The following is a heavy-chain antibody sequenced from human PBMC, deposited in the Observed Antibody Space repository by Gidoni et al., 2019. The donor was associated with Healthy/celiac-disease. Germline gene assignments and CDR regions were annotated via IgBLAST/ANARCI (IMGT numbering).Heavy chain of an antibody. CDR3: ARDLGCSSTSCYLAGYYYYYYGMDV. D-gene: IGHD2-2*01. CDR1: GGTFSSYA. Sequence: QVQLVQSGAEVKKPGSSVKVSCKASGGTFSSYAISWVRQAPGQGLEWMGRIIPILGIANYAQKFQGRVTITADKSTSTAYMELSSLRSEDTAVYYCARDLGCSSTSCYLAGYYYYYYGMDVWGQGTTVTVSS. J-gene: IGHJ6*02. V-gene: IGHV1-69*04. CDR2: IIPILGIA.